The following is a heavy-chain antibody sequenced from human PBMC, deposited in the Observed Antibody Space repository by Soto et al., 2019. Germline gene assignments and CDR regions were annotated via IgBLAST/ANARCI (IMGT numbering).Heavy chain of an antibody. CDR1: GFTFSSYA. V-gene: IGHV3-23*01. Sequence: QPGGSLRLSCAASGFTFSSYAMSWVCQAPGKGLEWVSAISGSGCSTYYADSVKGRFTISRDNSKNTLYLQMNSLRAEDTAVYYCAKNDAMRHCSSTSCYNLLYYYYYMDVWGKGTTVTVSS. CDR3: AKNDAMRHCSSTSCYNLLYYYYYMDV. CDR2: ISGSGCST. D-gene: IGHD2-2*02. J-gene: IGHJ6*03.